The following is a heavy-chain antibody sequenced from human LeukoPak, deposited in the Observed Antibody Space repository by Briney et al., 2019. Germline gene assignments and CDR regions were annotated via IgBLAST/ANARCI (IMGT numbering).Heavy chain of an antibody. CDR3: ASRGGLAPPYYYYGMDV. V-gene: IGHV3-23*01. CDR1: GFTFSSYA. CDR2: ISGSGGST. Sequence: PGGSLRLSCAASGFTFSSYAMTWVRQAPGKGLEWVSAISGSGGSTYYADSVKGRFTISRDNSKNSLYLQMNSLRDEDTAVYYCASRGGLAPPYYYYGMDVWGQGTTVTVSS. J-gene: IGHJ6*02. D-gene: IGHD5-12*01.